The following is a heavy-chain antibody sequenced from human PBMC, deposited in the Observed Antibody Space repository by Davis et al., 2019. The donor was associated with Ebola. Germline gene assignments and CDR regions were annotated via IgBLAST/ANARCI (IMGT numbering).Heavy chain of an antibody. CDR3: ARRAKRVWYMDV. CDR1: GGSFSDYY. J-gene: IGHJ6*03. CDR2: IHSSGST. Sequence: PSETLSLTCSVSGGSFSDYYWTWIRQPPGRGLEWIGYIHSSGSTNYNPSLKRRVAILVDTSKNQFSLKLSSVTAADTAVYYCARRAKRVWYMDVWGKGTTVTVSS. V-gene: IGHV4-59*01. D-gene: IGHD6-13*01.